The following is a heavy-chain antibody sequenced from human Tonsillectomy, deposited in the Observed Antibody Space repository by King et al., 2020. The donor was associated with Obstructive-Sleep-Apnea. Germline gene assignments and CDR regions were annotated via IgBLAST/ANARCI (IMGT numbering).Heavy chain of an antibody. CDR2: ISYDGSNK. J-gene: IGHJ3*02. Sequence: VQLVESGGGVVQPGRSLRLSCAASGFTFSSYAMHWVRQAPGKGLEWVAVISYDGSNKYYADSVKCRFTISRDNSKNTLYLQMNSLRAEDTAVYYCARFMVRGVIIGSAAFDIWGQGTMVTVSS. V-gene: IGHV3-30-3*01. D-gene: IGHD3-10*01. CDR3: ARFMVRGVIIGSAAFDI. CDR1: GFTFSSYA.